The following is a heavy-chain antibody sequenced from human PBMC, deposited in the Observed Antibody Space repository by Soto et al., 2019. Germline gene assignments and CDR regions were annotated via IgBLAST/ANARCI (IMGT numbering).Heavy chain of an antibody. V-gene: IGHV3-48*02. CDR1: GFTFSSYS. J-gene: IGHJ6*02. CDR3: ARVSDSSGYYYVYYYGMDV. CDR2: ISSSSSTI. D-gene: IGHD3-22*01. Sequence: PGGSLRLSCAASGFTFSSYSMNWVRQAPGKGLEWVSYISSSSSTIYYADSVKGRFTISRDNAKNSLYLQMNSLRDEDTAVYYCARVSDSSGYYYVYYYGMDVWGQGTTVTVSS.